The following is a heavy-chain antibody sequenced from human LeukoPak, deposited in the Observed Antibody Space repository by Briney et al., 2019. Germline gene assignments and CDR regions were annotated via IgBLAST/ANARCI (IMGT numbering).Heavy chain of an antibody. CDR2: INPNSGGT. J-gene: IGHJ4*02. D-gene: IGHD6-19*01. Sequence: ASVKVSCRASGYXFTGYHMNWMRQAPGQGLEWMGWINPNSGGTNYAQKFQGRVTMTRDTSISTAYMELSRLRSDDTAVYYCARDGSGLDYWGQGTLVTVSS. V-gene: IGHV1-2*02. CDR3: ARDGSGLDY. CDR1: GYXFTGYH.